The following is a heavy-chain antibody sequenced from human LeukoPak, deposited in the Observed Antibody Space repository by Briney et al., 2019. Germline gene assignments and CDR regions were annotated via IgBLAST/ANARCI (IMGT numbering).Heavy chain of an antibody. J-gene: IGHJ4*02. CDR2: ISYDGSNK. Sequence: GRSLRLSCAASGFTFSSYAMHWVRQAPGKGLEWVAVISYDGSNKYYADSVKGRFTISRDNSKNTLYLQMNSLRAEDTAVYYCASPGAVEPDYFDYWGQGTLVTVSS. CDR1: GFTFSSYA. CDR3: ASPGAVEPDYFDY. V-gene: IGHV3-30*04. D-gene: IGHD1-26*01.